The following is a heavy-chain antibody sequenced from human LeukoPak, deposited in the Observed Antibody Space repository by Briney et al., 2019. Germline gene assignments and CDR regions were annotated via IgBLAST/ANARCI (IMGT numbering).Heavy chain of an antibody. CDR1: GGSISSGGHY. CDR2: IYYSGTT. D-gene: IGHD3-3*01. CDR3: ARAHQSGYDNCLDP. Sequence: PSETLSLTCTVSGGSISSGGHYWNWIRQHPGRGLEWIGYIYYSGTTYYNPSLKSRVTISLDTSKNQFSLKLSSVTAADTAVYYCARAHQSGYDNCLDPWGQGTLVTVFS. V-gene: IGHV4-31*03. J-gene: IGHJ5*02.